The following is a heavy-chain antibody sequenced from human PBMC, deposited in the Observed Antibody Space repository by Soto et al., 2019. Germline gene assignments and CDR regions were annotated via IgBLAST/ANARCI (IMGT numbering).Heavy chain of an antibody. D-gene: IGHD3-10*01. V-gene: IGHV3-23*01. J-gene: IGHJ4*02. CDR1: GFTFSSYA. CDR2: ISGSGGST. CDR3: AKDERGGSGSYCVY. Sequence: EGQLLESGGGLVQPGGSLRLSCAASGFTFSSYAMTWVRQAPGKGLEWVSGISGSGGSTYYADSVKGRFTVSRESSKNTLYLQMNSLRAEDTAVYYCAKDERGGSGSYCVYWGQGTLVTVSS.